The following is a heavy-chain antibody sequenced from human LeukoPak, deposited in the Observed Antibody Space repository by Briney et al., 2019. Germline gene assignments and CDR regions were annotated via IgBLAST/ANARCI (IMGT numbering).Heavy chain of an antibody. V-gene: IGHV3-21*01. CDR3: ARASLSEIIAAEAFFDS. CDR1: GFTFSSYS. D-gene: IGHD6-13*01. Sequence: GGSLRLSCAASGFTFSSYSMNWVRQAPGKGLEWISSISGSSTYIYSANSLKGRFSISRDNAKNSLYLQMNSLRAEDTAVYFCARASLSEIIAAEAFFDSWGQGTLVTVSS. CDR2: ISGSSTYI. J-gene: IGHJ4*02.